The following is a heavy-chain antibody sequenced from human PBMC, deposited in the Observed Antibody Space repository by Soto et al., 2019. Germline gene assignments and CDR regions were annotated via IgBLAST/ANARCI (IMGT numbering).Heavy chain of an antibody. J-gene: IGHJ4*02. CDR3: AKDRPGGTWPFDY. D-gene: IGHD6-6*01. V-gene: IGHV3-23*01. CDR1: GFTFSGSA. Sequence: GGSLRLSCAAAGFTFSGSAMSWVRQAPGKGLEWVSAIGGTDGRTYYADSVRGRFTISRDNSKNMVYLQMNNLRAEDTALYYCAKDRPGGTWPFDYWGQGTLVTVSS. CDR2: IGGTDGRT.